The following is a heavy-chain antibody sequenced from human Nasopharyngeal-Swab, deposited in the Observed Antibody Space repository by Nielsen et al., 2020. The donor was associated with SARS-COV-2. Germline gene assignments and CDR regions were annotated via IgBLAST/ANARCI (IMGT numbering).Heavy chain of an antibody. CDR2: INPNSGGT. V-gene: IGHV1-2*06. Sequence: WVRQAPGQGLEWMGRINPNSGGTNYAQKFQGRVTMTRDTSISTAYMELSRLRSDDTAVYYCAREPEDLWSCSGGSCALDYWGQGTLVTVSS. CDR3: AREPEDLWSCSGGSCALDY. J-gene: IGHJ4*02. D-gene: IGHD2-15*01.